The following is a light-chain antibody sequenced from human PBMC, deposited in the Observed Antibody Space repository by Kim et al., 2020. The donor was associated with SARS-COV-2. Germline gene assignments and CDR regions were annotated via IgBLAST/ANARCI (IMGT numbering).Light chain of an antibody. CDR3: SSYAPSSSYV. Sequence: GQSITPSCAGTSSDVGSYNLVSWYQQHPGKAPKLMISEVNKRPSGVSNRFSGSKSGNTASLTISGLQAEDEADYYCSSYAPSSSYVFGTGTKVTVL. CDR1: SSDVGSYNL. CDR2: EVN. J-gene: IGLJ1*01. V-gene: IGLV2-23*02.